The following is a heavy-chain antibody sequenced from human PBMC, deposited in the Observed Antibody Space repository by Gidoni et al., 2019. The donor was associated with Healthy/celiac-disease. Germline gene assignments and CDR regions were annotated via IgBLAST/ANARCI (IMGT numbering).Heavy chain of an antibody. D-gene: IGHD5-18*01. CDR3: ARGYSYWYFDY. V-gene: IGHV3-48*03. J-gene: IGHJ4*02. Sequence: EVQLVESGGGLVQPGGSLRLSCAASGFTFSSYEMNLVRQAPGKGLEWVSYISSSGSTIDHADSVKGRFTISRGNAKDPLYLQMDSLRAEDTAVYYCARGYSYWYFDYGGQGTLVTVSS. CDR1: GFTFSSYE. CDR2: ISSSGSTI.